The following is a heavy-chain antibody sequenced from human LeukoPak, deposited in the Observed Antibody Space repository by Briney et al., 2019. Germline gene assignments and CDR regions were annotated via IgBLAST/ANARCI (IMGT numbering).Heavy chain of an antibody. V-gene: IGHV4-34*01. Sequence: SETLSLTCGVYGGSFNGYYWTWIRQPPGKGLEWIGEIDHSGGTNYKPSLKSRVTISADMSKKQFSLNLSSVTAADTAVYYCARATMIRGAIYRSTPMDVWGKGTTVTVSS. D-gene: IGHD3-10*01. CDR2: IDHSGGT. CDR1: GGSFNGYY. J-gene: IGHJ6*03. CDR3: ARATMIRGAIYRSTPMDV.